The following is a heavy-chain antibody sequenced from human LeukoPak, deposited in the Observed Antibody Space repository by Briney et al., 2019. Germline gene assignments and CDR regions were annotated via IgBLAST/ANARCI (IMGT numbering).Heavy chain of an antibody. CDR3: ARAIGQLQNLYYYYYYMDV. CDR1: GYTFTCYY. J-gene: IGHJ6*03. D-gene: IGHD6-6*01. V-gene: IGHV1-2*02. Sequence: ASVKVSCKASGYTFTCYYIHWVRQAPGQGLEGIGWINPNSGGTNYAQKFQGRVTMTRDTSISTAYMELSRLRSDDTAVYFCARAIGQLQNLYYYYYYMDVWGKGTTVTISS. CDR2: INPNSGGT.